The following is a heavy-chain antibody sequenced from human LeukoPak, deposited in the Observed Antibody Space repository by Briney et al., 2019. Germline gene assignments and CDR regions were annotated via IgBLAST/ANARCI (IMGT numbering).Heavy chain of an antibody. Sequence: GRSLRLSCAASGFTFDDYAMHWVRQAPGKGLEWVSGISWNSGSIGYADSVKGRFTISRDNAKNSLYLQMNSLRAEDTALYYRAKAHSSGWLPHSDYWGQGTLVTVSS. J-gene: IGHJ4*02. CDR3: AKAHSSGWLPHSDY. V-gene: IGHV3-9*01. D-gene: IGHD6-19*01. CDR2: ISWNSGSI. CDR1: GFTFDDYA.